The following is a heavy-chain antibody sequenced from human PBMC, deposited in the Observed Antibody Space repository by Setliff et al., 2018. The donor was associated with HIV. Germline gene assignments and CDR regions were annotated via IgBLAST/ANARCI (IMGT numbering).Heavy chain of an antibody. V-gene: IGHV4-61*09. D-gene: IGHD1-26*01. Sequence: PSETLSLTCSVSGGSINRGNYYWTWIRQSAGKGLEWIGHIHITGNTDYNPSLKSRVTISLDTAGNQFSLKLSSVTAADTAVYYCARSTVGAGASFPWGRGILVTVSS. CDR2: IHITGNT. CDR1: GGSINRGNYY. CDR3: ARSTVGAGASFP. J-gene: IGHJ5*02.